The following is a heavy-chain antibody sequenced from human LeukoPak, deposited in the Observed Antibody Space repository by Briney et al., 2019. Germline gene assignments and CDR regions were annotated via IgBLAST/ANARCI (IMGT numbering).Heavy chain of an antibody. V-gene: IGHV4-30-4*07. D-gene: IGHD3-22*01. Sequence: PSETLSLTCAVSGGSISSGGYSWSWIRQPPGKGLEWIGYIYYSGSTYYNPSLKSRVTISVDTSKNQFSLKLSSVTAADTAVYYCARSHYYDTARFDPWGQGTLVTVSS. CDR3: ARSHYYDTARFDP. CDR1: GGSISSGGYS. CDR2: IYYSGST. J-gene: IGHJ5*02.